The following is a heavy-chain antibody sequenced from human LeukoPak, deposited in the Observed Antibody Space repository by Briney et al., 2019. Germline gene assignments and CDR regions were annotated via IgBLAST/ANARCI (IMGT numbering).Heavy chain of an antibody. Sequence: SETLSLTCTVSGGSISSYYWSWIRQPAGKGLEWIGRIYTSGSTNYNPSLKSRVTMSVDTSKNQFSLKLSSVAAADTAVYYCARDGYCSSTSCYSDDAFDIWGQGTMVTVSS. CDR2: IYTSGST. CDR1: GGSISSYY. D-gene: IGHD2-2*03. CDR3: ARDGYCSSTSCYSDDAFDI. J-gene: IGHJ3*02. V-gene: IGHV4-4*07.